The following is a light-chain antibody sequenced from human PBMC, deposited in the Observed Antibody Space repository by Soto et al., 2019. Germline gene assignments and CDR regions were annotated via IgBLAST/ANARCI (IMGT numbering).Light chain of an antibody. J-gene: IGKJ4*01. CDR2: DAS. Sequence: DLQMTQSPSSLSASVGDRVTITCQASQDIRNYVNWYQQQPGKAPKLLISDASNLEAGVPTRFSARGSGTYFTFTISSLQPEDLATYYCQQSTGLPTFGGGTEVEIK. V-gene: IGKV1-33*01. CDR1: QDIRNY. CDR3: QQSTGLPT.